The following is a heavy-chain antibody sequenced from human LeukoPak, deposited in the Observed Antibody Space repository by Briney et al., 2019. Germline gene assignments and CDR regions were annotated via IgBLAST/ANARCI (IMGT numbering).Heavy chain of an antibody. Sequence: ASVKVSCKASGYTFTSYGISWVRQAPGQGLEWMGWISAYNGNTNYAQKLQGRVTMTTDTSTSTAYMELRSLRSDDTAVYYCARDLPMAAAASLSGRSPDYWGQGTLVTVSS. V-gene: IGHV1-18*01. CDR2: ISAYNGNT. CDR1: GYTFTSYG. CDR3: ARDLPMAAAASLSGRSPDY. J-gene: IGHJ4*02. D-gene: IGHD6-13*01.